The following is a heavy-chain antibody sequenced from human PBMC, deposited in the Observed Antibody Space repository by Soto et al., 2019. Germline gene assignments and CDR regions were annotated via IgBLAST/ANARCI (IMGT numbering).Heavy chain of an antibody. CDR3: ARVLEVAGGFDP. CDR1: AGSRSAKH. J-gene: IGHJ5*02. Sequence: SGSLSLSCRVFAGSRSAKHWSGIGPPPGKGLEWIGYILYTGKTNYNPSLKSRVTIPLDTSKNQFSLRLDSVTAADTAVYYCARVLEVAGGFDPWGQGTLVTVSS. CDR2: ILYTGKT. V-gene: IGHV4-59*01. D-gene: IGHD2-15*01.